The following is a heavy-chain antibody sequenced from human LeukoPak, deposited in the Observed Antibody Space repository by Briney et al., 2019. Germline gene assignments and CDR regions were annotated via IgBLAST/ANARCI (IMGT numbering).Heavy chain of an antibody. V-gene: IGHV3-48*02. CDR2: ISSRSSTI. Sequence: PGGSLRHSGAASGFTFSTYGMNWVRQAPGKGLEWISYISSRSSTIYYADSVKGRFTISRDNAKNSLYLQMNSLRDEDTAVYYCARGCSGGSCFVDFDYWGHGTLGSVSS. J-gene: IGHJ5*01. CDR3: ARGCSGGSCFVDFDY. CDR1: GFTFSTYG. D-gene: IGHD2-15*01.